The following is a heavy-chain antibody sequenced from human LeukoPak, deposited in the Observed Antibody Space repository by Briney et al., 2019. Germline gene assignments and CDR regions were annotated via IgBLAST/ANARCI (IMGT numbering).Heavy chain of an antibody. V-gene: IGHV1-8*01. CDR2: INPHSGKT. CDR1: GYPFRNYD. D-gene: IGHD4-17*01. J-gene: IGHJ5*02. Sequence: GASVKVSCKTSGYPFRNYDINWVRQATGQRLEWMGWINPHSGKTGYAQKFQGRVTMTTDTSASTAYMELSSLRSEDTAVYYCARLSSHYGDYKVDPWGQGTLVTVSS. CDR3: ARLSSHYGDYKVDP.